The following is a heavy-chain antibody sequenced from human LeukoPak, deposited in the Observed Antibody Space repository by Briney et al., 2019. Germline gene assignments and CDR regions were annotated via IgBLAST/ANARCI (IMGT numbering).Heavy chain of an antibody. CDR1: GGPLSTYY. D-gene: IGHD4-17*01. J-gene: IGHJ4*02. Sequence: PSETLSLTCAVSGGPLSTYYWSWIRQPPGKGLEWIGEITHHGRTNHNPSLKSRVTISADTSNNHSSLKLSSVTAADSAVYYCAPIYGDYSDFDSWGQGTLVTVSS. CDR2: ITHHGRT. V-gene: IGHV4-34*01. CDR3: APIYGDYSDFDS.